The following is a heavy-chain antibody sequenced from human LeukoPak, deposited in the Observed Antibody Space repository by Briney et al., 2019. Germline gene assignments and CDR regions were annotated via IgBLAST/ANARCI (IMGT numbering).Heavy chain of an antibody. D-gene: IGHD5-18*01. CDR2: ISWNSGSI. J-gene: IGHJ4*02. V-gene: IGHV3-9*01. CDR1: GFAFDDYA. CDR3: AKDLSYGYLGR. Sequence: GGSLRLSCAASGFAFDDYAMHWVRQAPGKGLEWVSGISWNSGSIGYADSVKGRFTISRDNAKNSLYLQMNSLRAEDTALYYCAKDLSYGYLGRWGQGTLVTVSS.